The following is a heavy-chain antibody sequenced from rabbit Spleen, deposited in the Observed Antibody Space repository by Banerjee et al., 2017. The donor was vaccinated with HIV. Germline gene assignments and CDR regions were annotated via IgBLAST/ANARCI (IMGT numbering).Heavy chain of an antibody. J-gene: IGHJ3*01. Sequence: QQQLVESGGGLVQPGGSLKLSCKASGFDFSNYMSWVRQAPGKGLEWIGYIDPVFGSTYYASWVNGRFTISSDNAQSTVDLKMTSLTAADTATYFCARAIVPWLGLTRLDLWGQGTLVTVS. V-gene: IGHV1S47*01. D-gene: IGHD4-1*01. CDR1: GFDFSNY. CDR3: ARAIVPWLGLTRLDL. CDR2: IDPVFGST.